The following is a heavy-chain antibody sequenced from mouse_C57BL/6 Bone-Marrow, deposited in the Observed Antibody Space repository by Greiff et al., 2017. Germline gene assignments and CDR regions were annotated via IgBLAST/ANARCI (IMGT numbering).Heavy chain of an antibody. CDR1: GYSFTDYN. D-gene: IGHD2-4*01. Sequence: EVQLQESGPELVKPGASVKISCKASGYSFTDYNMNWVKQSNGKSLEWIGVLNPNKGTTSYNQKFKGKATLTVDQSSSTAYMQLNSLTYEDSAVYYVARGYDYDYAMDYWGQGTSVTVSS. J-gene: IGHJ4*01. V-gene: IGHV1-39*01. CDR3: ARGYDYDYAMDY. CDR2: LNPNKGTT.